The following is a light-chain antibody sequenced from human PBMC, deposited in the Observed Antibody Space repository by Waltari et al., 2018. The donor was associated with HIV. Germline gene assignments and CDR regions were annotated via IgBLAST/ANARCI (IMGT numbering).Light chain of an antibody. CDR3: HQYGTAPRT. J-gene: IGKJ1*01. V-gene: IGKV3-20*01. Sequence: EIVLTQSPGILSLSPGDRAIVSCRATQSISNNFLAWFQPKPGQPPRLPIYTSFIRAAGRPDRFSGSGAGTDFTLSINKLEPEDFAVYYCHQYGTAPRTFGQGTKVEI. CDR2: TSF. CDR1: QSISNNF.